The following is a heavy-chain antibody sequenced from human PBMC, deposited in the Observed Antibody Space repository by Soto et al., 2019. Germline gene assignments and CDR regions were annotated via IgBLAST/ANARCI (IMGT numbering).Heavy chain of an antibody. D-gene: IGHD2-15*01. CDR2: ISSSSSTI. J-gene: IGHJ4*02. Sequence: GGSLRLSCAASGFTFSSYSMNWVRQAPGKGLEWVSYISSSSSTIYYADSVKGRFTISRDNAKNSLYLQMNSLRDEDTAVYYCAKLQDPLGYCSGGSCYSFDYWGQGTLVTVSS. V-gene: IGHV3-48*02. CDR3: AKLQDPLGYCSGGSCYSFDY. CDR1: GFTFSSYS.